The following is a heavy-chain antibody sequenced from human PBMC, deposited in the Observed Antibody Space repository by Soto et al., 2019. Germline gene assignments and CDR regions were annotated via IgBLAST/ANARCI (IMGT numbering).Heavy chain of an antibody. CDR1: GGSISSYY. CDR2: IYYSGST. Sequence: LSLTCTVSGGSISSYYWSWIRQPPGKGLEWIGYIYYSGSTNYNPSLKSRVTISVDTSKNQFSLKLSSVTAADTAVYYCARGRYSSSSWFDPWGQGTLVTVSS. CDR3: ARGRYSSSSWFDP. V-gene: IGHV4-59*01. J-gene: IGHJ5*02. D-gene: IGHD6-6*01.